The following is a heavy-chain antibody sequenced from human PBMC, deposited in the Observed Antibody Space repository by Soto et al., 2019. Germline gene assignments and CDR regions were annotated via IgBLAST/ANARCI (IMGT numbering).Heavy chain of an antibody. V-gene: IGHV1-8*01. J-gene: IGHJ3*02. CDR2: MNPNSGNT. CDR3: ARGNDPSANDAFDI. Sequence: ASVKVSCKASGYTFTSYDINWVRQATGQGLEWMGWMNPNSGNTGYAQKFQGRVTMTRNTSISTAYMELSSLRSEDTAVYYCARGNDPSANDAFDISGQGTMVTVSS. CDR1: GYTFTSYD.